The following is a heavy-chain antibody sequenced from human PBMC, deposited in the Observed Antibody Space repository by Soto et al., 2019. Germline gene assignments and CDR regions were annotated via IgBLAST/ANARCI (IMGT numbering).Heavy chain of an antibody. Sequence: EVQLLESGGGLVQPGGSLRLSCAASGFTFSSYAMSWVRQAPGEGLEWVSAISSSGGSTYYADSVKGRFTISRDNSKNTLYLQMNSLRAEDTAVYYCANRPYSNYERAWGQGTLVTVSS. CDR2: ISSSGGST. CDR1: GFTFSSYA. J-gene: IGHJ4*02. V-gene: IGHV3-23*01. CDR3: ANRPYSNYERA. D-gene: IGHD4-4*01.